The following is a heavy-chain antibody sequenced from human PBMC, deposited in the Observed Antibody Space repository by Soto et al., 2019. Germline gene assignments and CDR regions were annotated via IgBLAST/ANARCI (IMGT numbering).Heavy chain of an antibody. Sequence: EVQLLESGGGLVQPGGSLRLSCAASGFTFSSYAMSWVRQAPGKGLEWVSAISGSGGSTYYADSVKGRFTISRDNSKNTLYLQMYSLRAEDTAVYYCAKDRVAARLYNWFDPWGQGTLVTVSS. CDR1: GFTFSSYA. J-gene: IGHJ5*02. V-gene: IGHV3-23*01. CDR3: AKDRVAARLYNWFDP. D-gene: IGHD6-6*01. CDR2: ISGSGGST.